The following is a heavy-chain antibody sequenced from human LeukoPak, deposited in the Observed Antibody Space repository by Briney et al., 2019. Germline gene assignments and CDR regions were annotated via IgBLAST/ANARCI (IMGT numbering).Heavy chain of an antibody. CDR1: GFTFANFD. J-gene: IGHJ4*01. D-gene: IGHD3-10*01. Sequence: GGSLRLSCTASGFTFANFDMSWVRQAPGKGLEWVANIDELGEGKHYVDSVKGRFNISRDNTKISMYVDMTYLRAEDTSRYFCARARPGVIDYWGQGTLVPVSS. V-gene: IGHV3-7*01. CDR3: ARARPGVIDY. CDR2: IDELGEGK.